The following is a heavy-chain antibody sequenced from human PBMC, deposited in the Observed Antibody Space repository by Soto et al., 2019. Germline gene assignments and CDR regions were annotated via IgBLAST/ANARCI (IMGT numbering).Heavy chain of an antibody. CDR2: FDPEDGET. D-gene: IGHD2-15*01. V-gene: IGHV1-24*01. CDR1: GYTLTELS. J-gene: IGHJ6*03. CDR3: ATSSPPLSYYYCMDV. Sequence: GASVKVSCKVSGYTLTELSMHWVRQAPGKGLEWMGGFDPEDGETIYAQKFQGRVTMTEDTSTDTAYMELSSLRSEDTAVYCCATSSPPLSYYYCMDVWGNGTTVTVSS.